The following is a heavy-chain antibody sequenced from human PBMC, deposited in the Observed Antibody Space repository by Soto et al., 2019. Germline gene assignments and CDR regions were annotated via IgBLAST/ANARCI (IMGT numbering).Heavy chain of an antibody. D-gene: IGHD2-2*01. CDR1: GFTFSSYA. CDR3: VKGSSTYRPYYFDY. J-gene: IGHJ4*02. Sequence: LSCAASGFTFSSYAMSWVRQAPGKGLEWISAISGGGSSTYYADSVKGRFAISRDNPKDTLYLQMSSLRAEDTALYYCVKGSSTYRPYYFDYWGQGALVTVSS. V-gene: IGHV3-23*01. CDR2: ISGGGSST.